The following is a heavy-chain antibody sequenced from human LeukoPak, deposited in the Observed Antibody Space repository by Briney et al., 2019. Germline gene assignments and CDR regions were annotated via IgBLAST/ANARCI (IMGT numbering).Heavy chain of an antibody. D-gene: IGHD2-15*01. CDR3: SSATAYYYYYGMDV. J-gene: IGHJ6*02. CDR2: INHSGST. V-gene: IGHV4-34*01. Sequence: PSETLSLTCAVYGGSFSGYYWSWIRQPPGKGLEWIGEINHSGSTNYNPSLKSRVTISVDTSKNQFSLKLSSVTAADTAVYYCSSATAYYYYYGMDVWGQGTTVTVSS. CDR1: GGSFSGYY.